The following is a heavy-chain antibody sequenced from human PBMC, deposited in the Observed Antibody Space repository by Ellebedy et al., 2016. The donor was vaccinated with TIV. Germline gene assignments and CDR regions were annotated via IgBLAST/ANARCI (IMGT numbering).Heavy chain of an antibody. J-gene: IGHJ5*01. V-gene: IGHV4-39*01. Sequence: PSETLSLTCTVSGGSISRSSYYWGWIRQPPGKGLEWIGNIYYSGNTDYNPSLKSRVTISVDTSKNQFPLKLRSVTAADTAVYYCARNPPTDNWVDSWGQGTLVTVSS. CDR1: GGSISRSSYY. CDR2: IYYSGNT. CDR3: ARNPPTDNWVDS.